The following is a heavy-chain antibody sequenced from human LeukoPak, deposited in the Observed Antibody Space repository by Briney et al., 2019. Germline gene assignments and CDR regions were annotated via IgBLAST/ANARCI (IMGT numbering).Heavy chain of an antibody. CDR1: GYNFTSYD. Sequence: AASVTVSCKASGYNFTSYDNIWVRQATGQGLEWMGWMNPNSGNTGYAQKFQGRVTMTRNTSISTAYMELSSLRSEDTAVYYCARGQGTIFGVVILDYWGQGTLVTVSS. D-gene: IGHD3-3*01. J-gene: IGHJ4*02. V-gene: IGHV1-8*01. CDR2: MNPNSGNT. CDR3: ARGQGTIFGVVILDY.